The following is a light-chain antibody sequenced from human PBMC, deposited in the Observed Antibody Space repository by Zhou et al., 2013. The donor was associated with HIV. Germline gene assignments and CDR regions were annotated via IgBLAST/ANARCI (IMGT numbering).Light chain of an antibody. V-gene: IGKV1-39*01. J-gene: IGKJ3*01. CDR1: QSISTY. CDR3: QQSYSTPFT. Sequence: DIQMTQSPSPLSASVGDRVTITCRASQSISTYLHWYQQRPGKAPKLLIYLASNLHSGVPSRFSGSGSGTDFTLTISSLQPEDFATYYCQQSYSTPFTFGPGTKVDIK. CDR2: LAS.